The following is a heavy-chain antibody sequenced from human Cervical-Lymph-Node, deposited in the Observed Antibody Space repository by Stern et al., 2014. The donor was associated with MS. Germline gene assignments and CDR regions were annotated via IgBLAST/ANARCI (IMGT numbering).Heavy chain of an antibody. CDR1: GYTFSGYS. CDR3: ARFVDYPMGRVFDV. V-gene: IGHV7-4-1*02. D-gene: IGHD3-10*01. CDR2: INTNSGNP. Sequence: VQLVQSGSEWKKPGASVKVSCKASGYTFSGYSLNWVRQAPGQGLEWMGWINTNSGNPTYAQGFTGRFVFSLDTSVSTAYLQISSLKTDDTGIYFCARFVDYPMGRVFDVWGQGTQVTVSS. J-gene: IGHJ4*02.